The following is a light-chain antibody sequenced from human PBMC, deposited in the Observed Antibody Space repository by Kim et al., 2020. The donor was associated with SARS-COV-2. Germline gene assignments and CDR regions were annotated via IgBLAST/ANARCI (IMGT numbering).Light chain of an antibody. CDR2: QAS. CDR1: QIINTF. V-gene: IGKV1-5*03. J-gene: IGKJ2*01. CDR3: QHYIRFPYT. Sequence: SVGNRVTITCRASQIINTFLAWYQQKPWKAPDLLIYQASSLQIGVPSRFSGSGSGTEFTLTINSLQPDDFATYYCQHYIRFPYTFGQGTKLEI.